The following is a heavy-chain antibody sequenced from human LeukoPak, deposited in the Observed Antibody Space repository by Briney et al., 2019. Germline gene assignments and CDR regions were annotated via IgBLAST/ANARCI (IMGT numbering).Heavy chain of an antibody. CDR2: ITSPGGNT. CDR3: AKDSAISAYLYKDV. CDR1: GFSFSSFA. J-gene: IGHJ6*03. V-gene: IGHV3-23*01. Sequence: GGSLRLSCAASGFSFSSFAMSWVRQAPGKGLEWVSTITSPGGNTNYADSVKGRFTISRDNSKNTLYLQINSLRAEDTAVYYCAKDSAISAYLYKDVWGEGTTVTVSS. D-gene: IGHD3-3*01.